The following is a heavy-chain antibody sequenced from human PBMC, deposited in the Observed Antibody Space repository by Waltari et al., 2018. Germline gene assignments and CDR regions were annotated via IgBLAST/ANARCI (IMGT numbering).Heavy chain of an antibody. CDR1: GYTFSGYY. V-gene: IGHV1-2*02. J-gene: IGHJ5*02. CDR3: AREFKHREGSVWFDP. Sequence: QVQLVQSGAEVKKPGASVKVSCKASGYTFSGYYMHWVRQAPGQGLEWMGWINPHSGVTNYAQKFQGRVTMTRDTSISTAYIDLSRLTSDDTAVYYCAREFKHREGSVWFDPWGQGTLVTVSS. CDR2: INPHSGVT. D-gene: IGHD2-21*01.